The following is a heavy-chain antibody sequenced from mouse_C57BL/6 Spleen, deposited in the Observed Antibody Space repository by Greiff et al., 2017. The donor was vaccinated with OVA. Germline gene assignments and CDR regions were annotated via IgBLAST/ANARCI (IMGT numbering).Heavy chain of an antibody. CDR1: GYAFSSYW. Sequence: VQLQQSGAELVKPGASVKISCKASGYAFSSYWMNWVKQRPGKGLEWIGQIYPGDGDTNYNGKFKGKATLTADKSSSTAYMQLSSLTSEDSAVYFCARQGTYYSNGYAMDYWGQGTSVTVSS. V-gene: IGHV1-80*01. J-gene: IGHJ4*01. CDR2: IYPGDGDT. CDR3: ARQGTYYSNGYAMDY. D-gene: IGHD2-5*01.